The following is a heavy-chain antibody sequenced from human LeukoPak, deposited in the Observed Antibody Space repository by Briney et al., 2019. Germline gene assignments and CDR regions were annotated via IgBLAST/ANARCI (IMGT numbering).Heavy chain of an antibody. CDR1: GFTFSDYY. J-gene: IGHJ5*02. CDR3: ARDHRLTSNWFDP. D-gene: IGHD1-14*01. V-gene: IGHV3-11*01. CDR2: ISSSGSTI. Sequence: GGSLRLSCAASGFTFSDYYMSWLRQAPGKGLEWVSYISSSGSTIYYADSVKGRFIISRDNAKNSLYLQMNSLRAEDTAVYYCARDHRLTSNWFDPWGQGTLVTVSS.